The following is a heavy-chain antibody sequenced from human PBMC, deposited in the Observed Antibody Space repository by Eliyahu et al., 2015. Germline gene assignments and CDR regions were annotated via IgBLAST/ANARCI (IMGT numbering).Heavy chain of an antibody. Sequence: DSVKDRFSISRDNSKNTVYLQMSSLRAEDTAIYYCARDSEYSSSLSEDYWGQGTLVTVTS. V-gene: IGHV3-66*01. D-gene: IGHD6-13*01. CDR3: ARDSEYSSSLSEDY. J-gene: IGHJ4*02.